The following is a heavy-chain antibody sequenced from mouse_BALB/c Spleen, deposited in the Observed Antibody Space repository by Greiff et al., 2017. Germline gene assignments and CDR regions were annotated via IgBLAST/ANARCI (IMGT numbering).Heavy chain of an antibody. V-gene: IGHV14-3*02. CDR2: IDPANGNT. J-gene: IGHJ4*01. CDR1: GFNIKDTY. Sequence: EVQLQQSGAELVKPGASVKLSCTASGFNIKDTYMHWVKQRPEQGLEWIGRIDPANGNTKYDPKFQGKATITADTSSNTAYLQLSSLTSEDTAVYYCARVITTIYYYAMDYWGQGTSVTVSS. CDR3: ARVITTIYYYAMDY. D-gene: IGHD2-4*01.